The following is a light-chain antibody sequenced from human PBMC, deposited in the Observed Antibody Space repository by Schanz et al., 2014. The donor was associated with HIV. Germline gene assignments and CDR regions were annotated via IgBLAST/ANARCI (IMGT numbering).Light chain of an antibody. CDR1: NLGDKY. CDR2: EDN. Sequence: SYELTQPPSVSVFPGLTASISCSGDNLGDKYVSWYQKKPGQSPTLVIYEDNKRPSGIPERFFGSNSGTTATLTISGTQYMDEADYFCQAWDSGTDVVFGGGTKLTVL. J-gene: IGLJ2*01. CDR3: QAWDSGTDVV. V-gene: IGLV3-1*01.